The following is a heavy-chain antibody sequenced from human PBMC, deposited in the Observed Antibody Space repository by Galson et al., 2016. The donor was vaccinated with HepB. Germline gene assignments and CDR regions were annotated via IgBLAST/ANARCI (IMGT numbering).Heavy chain of an antibody. D-gene: IGHD2-2*01. CDR1: ASALTTRGVG. J-gene: IGHJ4*02. CDR3: AHKAKVVPRFDY. V-gene: IGHV2-5*02. CDR2: IYWDGDK. Sequence: PALVKPTQTLTLTCTFSASALTTRGVGVGWIRQPPGRALDWLALIYWDGDKRYSPSLKSRLSVTRDTSKSQVVLTMTSMDPVDTATYDCAHKAKVVPRFDYWGQGMLVTVSS.